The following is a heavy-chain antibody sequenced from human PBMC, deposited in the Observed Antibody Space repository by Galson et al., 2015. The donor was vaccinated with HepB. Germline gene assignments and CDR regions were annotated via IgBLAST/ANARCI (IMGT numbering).Heavy chain of an antibody. D-gene: IGHD6-19*01. CDR1: GGTFSSYA. CDR2: IIPIFGTA. J-gene: IGHJ3*02. Sequence: SVKVSCKASGGTFSSYAISWVRQAPGQGLEWMGGIIPIFGTANYAQKFQGRVTITADESTSTAYMELSSLRSEDTAVYYCARGGMAGTPISAFDIWGQGTMVTVSS. CDR3: ARGGMAGTPISAFDI. V-gene: IGHV1-69*13.